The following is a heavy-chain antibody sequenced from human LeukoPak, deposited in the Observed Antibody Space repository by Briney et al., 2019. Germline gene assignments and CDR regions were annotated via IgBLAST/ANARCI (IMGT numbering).Heavy chain of an antibody. Sequence: GGSLRLSCAASGFTFSSYAMHWVRQAPGKGLEWVAVISYDGSNKYYADSVKGRFTISRDNSKNTPYLQMNSLRAEDTAVYYCASERYYDILTGEDYWGQGTLVTVSS. D-gene: IGHD3-9*01. J-gene: IGHJ4*02. CDR1: GFTFSSYA. V-gene: IGHV3-30-3*01. CDR3: ASERYYDILTGEDY. CDR2: ISYDGSNK.